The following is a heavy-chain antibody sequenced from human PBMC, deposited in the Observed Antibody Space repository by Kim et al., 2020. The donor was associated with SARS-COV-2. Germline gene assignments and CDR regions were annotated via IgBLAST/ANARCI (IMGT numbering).Heavy chain of an antibody. V-gene: IGHV3-30*18. CDR2: ISNDGGYK. D-gene: IGHD3-10*01. CDR3: VKDQLLWVGDPKSRDS. CDR1: GFTFSSYG. Sequence: GGSLRLSCAASGFTFSSYGIHWVRQAPGKGLEWVAVISNDGGYKNYADSVKGRFTISRDNSKNTLYLQMNSLRAEDTAVYYCVKDQLLWVGDPKSRDSWGQGTLVTVSS. J-gene: IGHJ5*01.